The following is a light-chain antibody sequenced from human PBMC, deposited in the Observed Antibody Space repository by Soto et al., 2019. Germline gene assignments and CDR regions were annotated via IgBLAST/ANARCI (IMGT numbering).Light chain of an antibody. V-gene: IGLV2-8*01. CDR1: SSDVGGYNY. Sequence: QSALTQPPSASGSPGQSVTISCTGTSSDVGGYNYVSWYQHHPGKAPKLMIHEVSKRPSGVPDRFSGSKSGNTASLTASGLQAEDEANYYCSSYADSNMGVFGGGTQLTVL. CDR2: EVS. J-gene: IGLJ2*01. CDR3: SSYADSNMGV.